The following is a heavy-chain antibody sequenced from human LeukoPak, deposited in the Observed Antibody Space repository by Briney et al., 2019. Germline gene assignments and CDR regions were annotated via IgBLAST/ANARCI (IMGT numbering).Heavy chain of an antibody. J-gene: IGHJ3*02. V-gene: IGHV3-7*01. Sequence: DSVEGRFTISRDNAKNSLYLQMNSLRAEDTAVYYCARDKIVGAPAGTFDIWGQGTMVTVSS. CDR3: ARDKIVGAPAGTFDI. D-gene: IGHD1-26*01.